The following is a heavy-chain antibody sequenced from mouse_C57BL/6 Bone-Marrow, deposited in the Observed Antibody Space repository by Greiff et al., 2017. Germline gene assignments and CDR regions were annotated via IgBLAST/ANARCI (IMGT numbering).Heavy chain of an antibody. CDR3: TGYSWFAY. CDR1: GFNIKDDY. J-gene: IGHJ3*01. D-gene: IGHD2-3*01. Sequence: EVKLMESGAELVRPGASVKLSCTASGFNIKDDYMHWVKQRPEQGLEWIGWIDPENGDTEYASKFQGKATITADTSSNTAYLQLSSLTSEDPAVYYCTGYSWFAYWGQGTLVTVSA. CDR2: IDPENGDT. V-gene: IGHV14-4*01.